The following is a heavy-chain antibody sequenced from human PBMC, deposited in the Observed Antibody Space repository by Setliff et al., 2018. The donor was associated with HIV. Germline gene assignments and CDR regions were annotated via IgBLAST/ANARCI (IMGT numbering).Heavy chain of an antibody. V-gene: IGHV4-38-2*01. CDR3: ASTTSGVSGSYPAHAFDI. CDR1: GYSISSDYY. CDR2: FSPRGRT. J-gene: IGHJ3*02. Sequence: SETLSLTCAVSGYSISSDYYWGWIRQPPGKRLEWIGSFSPRGRTYQNGSLKSRVTISVDRSRNQFSLKLTSVTAADTAIYYCASTTSGVSGSYPAHAFDIWGQGTMVTVSS. D-gene: IGHD3-10*01.